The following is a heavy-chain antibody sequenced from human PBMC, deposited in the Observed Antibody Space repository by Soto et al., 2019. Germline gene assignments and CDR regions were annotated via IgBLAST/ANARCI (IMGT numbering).Heavy chain of an antibody. CDR3: ARVKLRYCDPRWFDP. V-gene: IGHV4-31*03. CDR1: GGSISSGGYF. CDR2: IYYSGST. Sequence: QVQLQESGPGLVKPSQTLSLTCTVSGGSISSGGYFWSWIRQHPGKGLEWIGYIYYSGSTYYNPSLTSRVTMSVDTSKNQFSLKLTFVTAADTAVYYCARVKLRYCDPRWFDPWGQGTLVTVSS. D-gene: IGHD3-9*01. J-gene: IGHJ5*02.